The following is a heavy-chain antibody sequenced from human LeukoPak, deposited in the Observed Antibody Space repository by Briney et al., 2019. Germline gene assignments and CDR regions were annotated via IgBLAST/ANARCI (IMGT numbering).Heavy chain of an antibody. V-gene: IGHV3-23*01. Sequence: GGSLRLSCAASGFTFSSYAMSWVRQAPGKGLEWVSAISGSGGSTYYADSVKGRFTISRDNSKNTLYLQMNSLRAEDTAVYYCAIDSYDSSGDCYYMDVWGKGTPVTVSS. CDR2: ISGSGGST. D-gene: IGHD3-22*01. J-gene: IGHJ6*03. CDR3: AIDSYDSSGDCYYMDV. CDR1: GFTFSSYA.